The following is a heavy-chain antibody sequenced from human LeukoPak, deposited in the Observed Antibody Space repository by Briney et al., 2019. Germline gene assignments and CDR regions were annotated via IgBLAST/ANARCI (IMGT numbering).Heavy chain of an antibody. V-gene: IGHV3-23*01. CDR2: ISGTGGTT. CDR1: GFTFSRYA. J-gene: IGHJ4*02. D-gene: IGHD3-10*01. Sequence: PLGSLRLSCAASGFTFSRYAMSWVRQAPGKGLEWVSGISGTGGTTDYADSVKGRFTISRDNSKNTLYLQMNSLRAEDTAVYYCAKDRVPYYYGSGTNYFDYWGQGTLVTVSS. CDR3: AKDRVPYYYGSGTNYFDY.